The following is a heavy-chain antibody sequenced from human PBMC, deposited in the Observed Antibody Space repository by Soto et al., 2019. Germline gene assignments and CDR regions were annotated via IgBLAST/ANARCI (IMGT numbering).Heavy chain of an antibody. CDR2: INHSGST. CDR3: ARGPLWSYYYYYYGMDV. Sequence: LSLTCAVYGGSFSGYYWSWIRQPPGKGLEWIGEINHSGSTNYNPSLKSRVTISVDTSKNQFSLKLSSVTAADTAVYYCARGPLWSYYYYYYGMDVWGQGTTVTVSS. CDR1: GGSFSGYY. V-gene: IGHV4-34*01. D-gene: IGHD3-10*01. J-gene: IGHJ6*02.